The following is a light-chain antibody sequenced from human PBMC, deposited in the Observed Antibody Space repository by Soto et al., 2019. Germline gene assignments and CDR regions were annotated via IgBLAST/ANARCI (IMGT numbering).Light chain of an antibody. Sequence: EIVMTQSPATLSVSPGERATLSCRAGQSVSSNLAWYQQKPGQAPRLLIYGAFTRATGIPARFSGSGSGTEFTLTISSLQSEDFAVYYCQQYNNWPLTFGGGTKVEIK. J-gene: IGKJ4*01. CDR1: QSVSSN. CDR3: QQYNNWPLT. CDR2: GAF. V-gene: IGKV3-15*01.